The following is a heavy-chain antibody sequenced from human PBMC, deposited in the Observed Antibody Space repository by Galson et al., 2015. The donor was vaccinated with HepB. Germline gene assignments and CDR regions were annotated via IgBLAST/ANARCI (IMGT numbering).Heavy chain of an antibody. CDR2: IYPGDSDT. CDR1: GYSFTSYW. D-gene: IGHD1-1*01. CDR3: ARLRAMYNWNDAGDY. V-gene: IGHV5-51*03. J-gene: IGHJ4*02. Sequence: QSGAEVKKPGESLTISCKGSGYSFTSYWIGWVRQMPGKGLEWMGIIYPGDSDTRYSPSFQGLVTISADKSISTAYLQWSSLKASDTAMYYCARLRAMYNWNDAGDYWGQGTLVTVSS.